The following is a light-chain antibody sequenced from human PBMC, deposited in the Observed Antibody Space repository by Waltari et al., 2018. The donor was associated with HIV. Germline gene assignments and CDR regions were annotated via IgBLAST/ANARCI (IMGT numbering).Light chain of an antibody. Sequence: QSALTQPPSASGSPGQSVTISCTGTIGDVGAFNYVSWYQKHPDTAPRLIIYDVTMRPSGVPDRFSGSRSGNTASLTVSGLQADDEAYYYCCSYAGSNTVVVGGGTKLTVL. CDR2: DVT. J-gene: IGLJ2*01. CDR3: CSYAGSNTVV. V-gene: IGLV2-8*01. CDR1: IGDVGAFNY.